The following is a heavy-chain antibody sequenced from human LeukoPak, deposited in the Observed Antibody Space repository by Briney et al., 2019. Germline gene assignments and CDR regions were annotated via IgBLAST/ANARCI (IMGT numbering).Heavy chain of an antibody. V-gene: IGHV3-21*05. CDR2: INTDSSDI. CDR1: GFTFSRFA. J-gene: IGHJ4*02. D-gene: IGHD2-2*01. CDR3: ARDTFQPGLIDS. Sequence: GGSLRLSCAASGFTFSRFALNWVRQAPGKGLEWISYINTDSSDIHYADSVKGRFTISRDNARNTLFLQLSSLRAEDSAVYYCARDTFQPGLIDSWGQGTLVTVSS.